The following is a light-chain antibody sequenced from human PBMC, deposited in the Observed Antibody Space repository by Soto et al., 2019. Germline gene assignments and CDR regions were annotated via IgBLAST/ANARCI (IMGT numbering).Light chain of an antibody. CDR3: QQYYSYPGT. J-gene: IGKJ3*01. Sequence: AIRMTQSPSSLSASTGDRVTITCRASQGISSYLAWYQQKPGKAPKLLLYAASTLQSGVQSRFSGSGSGTDFTLTISCLQSEDFATYYCQQYYSYPGTFGPGTKVDIK. CDR2: AAS. CDR1: QGISSY. V-gene: IGKV1-8*01.